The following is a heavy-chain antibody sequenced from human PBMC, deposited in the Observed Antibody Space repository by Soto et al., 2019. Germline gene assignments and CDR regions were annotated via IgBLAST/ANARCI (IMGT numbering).Heavy chain of an antibody. V-gene: IGHV4-39*01. CDR3: ARHSLALRKNNWFDP. CDR2: IFYLGSS. CDR1: GDSIISSDFY. J-gene: IGHJ5*02. Sequence: PSETLSLTCTVSGDSIISSDFYWGWARQPPGKGLEWIGSIFYLGSSYYNPSLKSRVTMSVDTSKNQFSLRLRSVTAADTALYFCARHSLALRKNNWFDPWGQGIMVTVSS. D-gene: IGHD3-3*02.